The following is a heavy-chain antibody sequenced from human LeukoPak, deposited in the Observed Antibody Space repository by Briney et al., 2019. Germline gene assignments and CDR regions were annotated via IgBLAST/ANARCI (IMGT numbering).Heavy chain of an antibody. D-gene: IGHD2-15*01. CDR1: GGSISSYY. J-gene: IGHJ3*02. CDR3: ARASGVDAFDI. CDR2: IYYSGST. Sequence: PSETLSLTCTVSGGSISSYYWSWIRQPPGKGPEWIGYIYYSGSTNYNPSLKSRVTISVDTSKNQFSLKLSSVTAADTAVYYCARASGVDAFDIWGQGTMVTVSS. V-gene: IGHV4-59*01.